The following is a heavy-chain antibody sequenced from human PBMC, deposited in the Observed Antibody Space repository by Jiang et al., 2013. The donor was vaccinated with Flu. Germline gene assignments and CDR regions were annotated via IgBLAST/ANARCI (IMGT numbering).Heavy chain of an antibody. CDR3: ASLQRTVGAYIDY. J-gene: IGHJ4*02. CDR1: GGTFSSYT. D-gene: IGHD1-26*01. Sequence: KPGSSVKVSCKASGGTFSSYTISWVRQAPGQGLEWMGRIIPILGIANYAQKFQGRVTITADKSTSTAYMELSSLRSEDTAVYYCASLQRTVGAYIDYWGQGTLVTVSS. CDR2: IIPILGIA. V-gene: IGHV1-69*02.